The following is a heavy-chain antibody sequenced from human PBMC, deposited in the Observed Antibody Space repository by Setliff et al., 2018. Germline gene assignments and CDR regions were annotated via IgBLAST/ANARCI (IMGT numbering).Heavy chain of an antibody. Sequence: ASSEGLCKASGYTFTTYSMYWVRQAPGQSLEWMGWISAGNGNTKYSQKFQGRVTITRDTSASTAYMELSSLRSEDTAVYYCARGANYAMDVWGQGTTVTVSS. J-gene: IGHJ6*02. CDR3: ARGANYAMDV. V-gene: IGHV1-3*01. CDR1: GYTFTTYS. CDR2: ISAGNGNT. D-gene: IGHD5-12*01.